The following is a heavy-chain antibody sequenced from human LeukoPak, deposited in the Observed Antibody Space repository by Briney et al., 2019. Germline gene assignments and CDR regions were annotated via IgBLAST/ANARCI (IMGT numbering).Heavy chain of an antibody. J-gene: IGHJ4*02. D-gene: IGHD5-18*01. V-gene: IGHV4-34*01. CDR2: INHSGST. CDR1: GGSFSGYY. Sequence: SETLSLTCAVYGGSFSGYYWSWIRQPPGKGLEWIGEINHSGSTNYNPSLKSRVTISVDTSKNQFSLKLSSVTAADTAVHYCARGKGYSYGYRGYFDYWGQGTLVTVSS. CDR3: ARGKGYSYGYRGYFDY.